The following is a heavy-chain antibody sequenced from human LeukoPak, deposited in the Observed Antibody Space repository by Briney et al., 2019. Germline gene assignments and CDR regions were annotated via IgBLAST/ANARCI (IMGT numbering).Heavy chain of an antibody. CDR1: GGSISSYY. Sequence: SETLSLTCTVSGGSISSYYWSWIRQPAGKGLEWIGRIYTSGSTNYNPSLKSRVTISVDTSKNQFSLKLSSVTAADTAVYYCARLYYYGSGSYYMPSKYYYYGMDVWGQGTTVTVSS. J-gene: IGHJ6*02. CDR2: IYTSGST. D-gene: IGHD3-10*01. CDR3: ARLYYYGSGSYYMPSKYYYYGMDV. V-gene: IGHV4-4*07.